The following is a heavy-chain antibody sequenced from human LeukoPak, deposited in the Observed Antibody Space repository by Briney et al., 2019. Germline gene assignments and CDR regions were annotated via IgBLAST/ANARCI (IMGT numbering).Heavy chain of an antibody. J-gene: IGHJ4*02. CDR2: MSPNSGDT. Sequence: ASVRVSCTASGYTFTSYDFNWVRQATGQRPEWMGWMSPNSGDTGYAQKFQDRVTMTRNTSISTAYMELSSLRSDDTAVYYCARGPPNWGYDYWGPGTLVTVSS. D-gene: IGHD7-27*01. CDR3: ARGPPNWGYDY. CDR1: GYTFTSYD. V-gene: IGHV1-8*01.